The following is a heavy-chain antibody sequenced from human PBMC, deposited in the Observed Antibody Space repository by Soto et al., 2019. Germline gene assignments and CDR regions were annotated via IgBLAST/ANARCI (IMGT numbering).Heavy chain of an antibody. CDR1: GFTFSSYG. D-gene: IGHD2-2*01. CDR3: AKPLEKYQLLFQGDY. CDR2: ISYDGSNK. J-gene: IGHJ4*02. Sequence: QVQLVESGGGVVQPGRSLRLSCAASGFTFSSYGMHWVRQAPGKGLEWVAVISYDGSNKYYADSVKGRFTISRDNSKNTLYLQMNSLRAEDTAVYYCAKPLEKYQLLFQGDYWGQGTLVTVSS. V-gene: IGHV3-30*18.